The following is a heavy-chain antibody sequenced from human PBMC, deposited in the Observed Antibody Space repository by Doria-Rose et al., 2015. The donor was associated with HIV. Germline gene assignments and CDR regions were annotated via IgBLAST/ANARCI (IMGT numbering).Heavy chain of an antibody. J-gene: IGHJ4*02. CDR3: ARIKSSRWYHKYYFDF. V-gene: IGHV2-26*01. Sequence: QITLKESGPVLVKPTETLTLTCTVSGVSLSSPGMGVSWIRRPPGKALEWLANIFSDDERSYETSLKSSLTISRCTSKSQVVLTMTDMDPVDTATYYCARIKSSRWYHKYYFDFWGQGTLVIVSA. CDR2: IFSDDER. CDR1: GVSLSSPGMG. D-gene: IGHD6-13*01.